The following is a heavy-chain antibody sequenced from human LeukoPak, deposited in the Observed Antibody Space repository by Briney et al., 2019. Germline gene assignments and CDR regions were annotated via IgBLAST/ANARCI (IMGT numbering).Heavy chain of an antibody. CDR3: ARLPRATGDPSRPNPSYFDY. D-gene: IGHD1-14*01. Sequence: PGGSLRLSCAASGFTFSSYAMSWVRQAPGKGLEWVSAISGSGGSTYYADSVKGRFTISRDNSKNTLYLQMNSLRAEDTAVYYCARLPRATGDPSRPNPSYFDYWGQGTLVTVSS. J-gene: IGHJ4*02. V-gene: IGHV3-23*01. CDR1: GFTFSSYA. CDR2: ISGSGGST.